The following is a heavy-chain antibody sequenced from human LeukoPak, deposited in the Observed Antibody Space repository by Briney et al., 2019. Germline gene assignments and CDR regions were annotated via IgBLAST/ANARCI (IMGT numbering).Heavy chain of an antibody. D-gene: IGHD3-10*01. CDR3: ARSHGSGSYYNLNDY. CDR1: GGSISNYY. J-gene: IGHJ4*02. Sequence: PSETLSLTCSIPGGSISNYYWSSIRQPPGKGLEWIGSIYYSGSTNYNPSLRSQLTKSVDTPNNQLSLELSSVTAPDTAVYCCARSHGSGSYYNLNDYWGQGTLVTVSS. CDR2: IYYSGST. V-gene: IGHV4-59*03.